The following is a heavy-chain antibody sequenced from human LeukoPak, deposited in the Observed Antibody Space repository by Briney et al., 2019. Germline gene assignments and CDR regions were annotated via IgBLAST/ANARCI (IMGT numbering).Heavy chain of an antibody. V-gene: IGHV3-23*01. D-gene: IGHD3-10*01. CDR2: ISDGGDRI. CDR3: AKLYGSGTYYNLFDY. Sequence: GGSLRLSCAASGFTFNNYGMHWVRQTPGKGLEWVSAISDGGDRIYYADSVEGRFTISRDNSKNALYLQMNSLRAEDTAVYYCAKLYGSGTYYNLFDYWGQGTLVTVSS. J-gene: IGHJ4*02. CDR1: GFTFNNYG.